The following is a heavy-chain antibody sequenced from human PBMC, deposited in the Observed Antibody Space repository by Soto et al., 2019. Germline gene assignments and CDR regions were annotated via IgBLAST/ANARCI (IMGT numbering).Heavy chain of an antibody. CDR3: AREGSGTYGGAFDV. CDR1: GGNFRSYD. D-gene: IGHD6-19*01. J-gene: IGHJ3*01. CDR2: ILPILGTT. Sequence: QVQLVQSGAEVKKPGSSVKVSCEASGGNFRSYDMSWVRQAPGQGLEWMGGILPILGTTSYAPKFQDRVTITADEKTGTTYLELTGLRLEDTAVYYCAREGSGTYGGAFDVWGQGTMVTVIS. V-gene: IGHV1-69*01.